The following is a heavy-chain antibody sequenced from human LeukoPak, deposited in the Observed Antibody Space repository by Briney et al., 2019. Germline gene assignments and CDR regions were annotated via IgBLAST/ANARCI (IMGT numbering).Heavy chain of an antibody. CDR1: GCTFTGYY. D-gene: IGHD3-22*01. V-gene: IGHV1-2*02. Sequence: ASVKVSCKASGCTFTGYYMHWVRQAPGQGLEWMGWINPNSGGTNYAQKFQGRVTMTRDTSISTAYMELSRLRSDDTAVYYCARVPLLYYYDSSGYYPFDYWGQGTLVTVSS. CDR3: ARVPLLYYYDSSGYYPFDY. J-gene: IGHJ4*02. CDR2: INPNSGGT.